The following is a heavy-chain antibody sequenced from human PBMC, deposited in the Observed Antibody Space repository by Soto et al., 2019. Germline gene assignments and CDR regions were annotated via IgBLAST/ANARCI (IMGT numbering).Heavy chain of an antibody. CDR3: AKTPYRDSSGYLDAFDI. CDR1: RFTFSSYA. CDR2: ISVSGGST. D-gene: IGHD3-22*01. V-gene: IGHV3-23*01. J-gene: IGHJ3*02. Sequence: GGSLRLSYAASRFTFSSYATCWVRQAPGKGLEWVSSISVSGGSTYYADSVKGRFTISRDNSKNTLYLQMNSLRAEDTAVYYCAKTPYRDSSGYLDAFDIWGQGTMVTVSS.